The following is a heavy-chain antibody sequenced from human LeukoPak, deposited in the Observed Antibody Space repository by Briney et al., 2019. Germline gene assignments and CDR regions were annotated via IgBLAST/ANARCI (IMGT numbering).Heavy chain of an antibody. CDR2: ISSSSSYI. V-gene: IGHV3-21*01. CDR1: GFTFSSYT. CDR3: ARDNGYSYGDYYYYMDV. D-gene: IGHD5-18*01. Sequence: GGSLRLSCAASGFTFSSYTMNWVRQAPGKGLEWFSSISSSSSYIYYADSVKGRFTISRDNAKNSLYLPMNSLRAEDTAVYYCARDNGYSYGDYYYYMDVWGKGTTVTVSS. J-gene: IGHJ6*03.